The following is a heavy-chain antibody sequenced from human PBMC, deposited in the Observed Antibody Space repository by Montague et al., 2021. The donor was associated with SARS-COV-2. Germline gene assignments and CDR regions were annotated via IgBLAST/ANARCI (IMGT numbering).Heavy chain of an antibody. V-gene: IGHV4-39*07. J-gene: IGHJ6*02. D-gene: IGHD6-13*01. CDR3: ARLGRQQLVRLSGMDV. CDR2: IYYSGST. Sequence: SETLSLTCTVSGGSISSSSYYWGWIRQPPGKGLEWIGSIYYSGSTYYNPSLKSRVTISVDTSKNQFSLKLSSVTAADTAMYYCARLGRQQLVRLSGMDVWGQGTTVTVSS. CDR1: GGSISSSSYY.